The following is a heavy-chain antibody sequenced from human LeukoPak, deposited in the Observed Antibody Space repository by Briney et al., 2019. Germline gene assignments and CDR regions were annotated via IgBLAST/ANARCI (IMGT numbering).Heavy chain of an antibody. CDR2: ISGSGGST. J-gene: IGHJ5*02. CDR3: AREEGYCSGGSCGWFDP. D-gene: IGHD2-15*01. CDR1: GFTFSSYG. V-gene: IGHV3-23*01. Sequence: GGSLRLSCAASGFTFSSYGMSWVRQAPGKGLEWVSAISGSGGSTYYADSVKGRFTISRDNSKNMLYLQMNSLRAEDTAVYYCAREEGYCSGGSCGWFDPWGQGTLVTVSS.